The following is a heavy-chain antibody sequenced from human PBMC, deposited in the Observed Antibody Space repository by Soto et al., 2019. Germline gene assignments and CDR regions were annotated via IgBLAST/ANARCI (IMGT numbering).Heavy chain of an antibody. J-gene: IGHJ4*02. CDR1: GYTFTSYY. CDR3: ARAVVVNHFDY. D-gene: IGHD3-22*01. CDR2: INPSGGST. V-gene: IGHV1-46*01. Sequence: QVQLVQSGAEVKKPGASVKVSCKASGYTFTSYYMHWVRQAPGQGLEWMGIINPSGGSTSYAQKFQGRVTMTRDTSTSRVYMELSSLRSDDTAVYYWARAVVVNHFDYWGQGTLVTVSS.